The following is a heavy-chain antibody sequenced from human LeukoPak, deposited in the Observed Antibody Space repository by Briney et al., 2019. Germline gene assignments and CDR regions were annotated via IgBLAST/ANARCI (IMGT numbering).Heavy chain of an antibody. D-gene: IGHD3-22*01. V-gene: IGHV2-70*04. CDR3: AHRDYYYDSSGVSFDY. J-gene: IGHJ4*02. CDR1: GFSLSTSGMR. Sequence: SGPALVKPTQTLTLTCTFSGFSLSTSGMRVSWIRQPPGKALEWLARIDWDDDKFYSTSLKTRLTISKDTSKNQVVLTMTNMDPVDTATYYCAHRDYYYDSSGVSFDYWGRGTLVTVSS. CDR2: IDWDDDK.